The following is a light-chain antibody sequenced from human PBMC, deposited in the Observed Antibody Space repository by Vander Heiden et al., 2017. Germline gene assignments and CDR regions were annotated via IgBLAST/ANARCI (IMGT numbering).Light chain of an antibody. V-gene: IGLV1-44*01. Sequence: THPRSASETPGQGINISCFENYSTNAYNTVNWYQQLPGMAPKVLIYNDHQRPSGVPARFSGYKSGTAASLAITGLQSEDEADYYCATWDDALNGMVFGGGTKLSVL. CDR1: YSTNAYNT. CDR3: ATWDDALNGMV. J-gene: IGLJ3*02. CDR2: NDH.